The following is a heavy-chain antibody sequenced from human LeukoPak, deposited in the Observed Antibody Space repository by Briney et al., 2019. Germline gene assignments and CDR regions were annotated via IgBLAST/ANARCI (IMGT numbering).Heavy chain of an antibody. V-gene: IGHV3-21*04. J-gene: IGHJ4*02. CDR3: ARAQGALDY. D-gene: IGHD1-26*01. CDR1: GFTFSSYS. Sequence: PGGSLRLSCAASGFTFSSYSMNWVRQAPGKGLEWVSGIGGGGTEYYADSVKGRFIISSDSSQNLVHLQMNSLTVEDTAVYYCARAQGALDYWGQGTLVIVSS. CDR2: IGGGGTE.